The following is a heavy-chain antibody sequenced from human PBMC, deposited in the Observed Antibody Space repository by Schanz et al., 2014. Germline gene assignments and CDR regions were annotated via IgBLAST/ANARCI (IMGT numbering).Heavy chain of an antibody. CDR3: ARDRVYRFLKGENRFYFDY. J-gene: IGHJ4*02. CDR2: ISPYNGNT. V-gene: IGHV1-18*01. D-gene: IGHD3-3*01. Sequence: QVRLVQSGAELKMPGATVKVSCETSGYTFTNYGVSWVRQAPGQGLEWVAWISPYNGNTAYAQNLKGRVRMTTDTSTATAYMELRSLTSDDTDVYYCARDRVYRFLKGENRFYFDYWGQGTLVIVSS. CDR1: GYTFTNYG.